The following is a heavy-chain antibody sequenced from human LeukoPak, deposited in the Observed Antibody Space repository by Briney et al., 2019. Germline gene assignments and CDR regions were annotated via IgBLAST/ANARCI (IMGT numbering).Heavy chain of an antibody. D-gene: IGHD4-17*01. CDR1: GGSVSSGGYY. CDR2: IYYSGRT. J-gene: IGHJ4*02. Sequence: SQTLSLTCTVSGGSVSSGGYYWTWIRQHPGKGLEWLGYIYYSGRTYYNPSLKSRITISLDTSENRFSLNLTSVSAADTAFYYCARSSDYGYYDWGQGTLVTVSS. V-gene: IGHV4-31*03. CDR3: ARSSDYGYYD.